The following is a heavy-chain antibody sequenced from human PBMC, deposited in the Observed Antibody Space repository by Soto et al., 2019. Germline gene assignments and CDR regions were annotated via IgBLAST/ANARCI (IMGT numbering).Heavy chain of an antibody. D-gene: IGHD4-17*01. J-gene: IGHJ4*02. CDR2: IYSGGDT. CDR1: GFAVSANY. V-gene: IGHV3-66*01. Sequence: EAHLVGSGGGLVQPGGSLRLSCAASGFAVSANYLSWVHQAPGKGLEWVSLIYSGGDTDSADSVRGRFTISRDNSKNTLYLQMNSLKAEDTAVYYCATRMTTAPYGGQGALVNVSS. CDR3: ATRMTTAPY.